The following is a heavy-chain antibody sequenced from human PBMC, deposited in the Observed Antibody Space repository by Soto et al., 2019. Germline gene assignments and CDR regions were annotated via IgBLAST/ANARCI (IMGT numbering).Heavy chain of an antibody. Sequence: SETLSLTCTVSGGSISSYYWSWIRQPPGKGLEWIGYIYYSGSTNYNPSLKSRATISVDTSKNQFSLKLSSVTAADTAVYYCASTYDILTGPIFDYWGQGTLVTVSS. CDR2: IYYSGST. CDR1: GGSISSYY. V-gene: IGHV4-59*08. D-gene: IGHD3-9*01. CDR3: ASTYDILTGPIFDY. J-gene: IGHJ4*02.